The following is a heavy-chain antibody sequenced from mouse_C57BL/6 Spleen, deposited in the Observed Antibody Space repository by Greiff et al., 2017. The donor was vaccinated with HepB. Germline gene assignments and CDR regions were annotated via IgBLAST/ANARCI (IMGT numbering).Heavy chain of an antibody. CDR2: ISSGSSTI. D-gene: IGHD1-1*01. CDR1: GFTFSDYG. CDR3: ARQTTVVADAMDY. J-gene: IGHJ4*01. V-gene: IGHV5-17*01. Sequence: EVMLVESGGGLVKPGGSLKLSCAASGFTFSDYGMHWVRQAPEKGLEWVAYISSGSSTIYYADTVKGRFTISRDNAKNTLFLQMTSLRSEATAMYYCARQTTVVADAMDYWGQGTSVTVSS.